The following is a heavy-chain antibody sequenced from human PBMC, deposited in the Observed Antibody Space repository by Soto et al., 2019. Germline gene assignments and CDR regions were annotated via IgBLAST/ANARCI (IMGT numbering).Heavy chain of an antibody. CDR2: VNPNNGDR. Sequence: QVQLVQSGAELKKPGASVKVSCKASGYTFSNYDMNWVRQATGQGPEWIGWVNPNNGDRGYAQKFPGRVTLTTDISTTTAYMELTSLRSEDTAIYYCAKVSRKGSAIDFDYWGQGTLITVSS. D-gene: IGHD3-10*01. V-gene: IGHV1-8*01. CDR3: AKVSRKGSAIDFDY. J-gene: IGHJ4*02. CDR1: GYTFSNYD.